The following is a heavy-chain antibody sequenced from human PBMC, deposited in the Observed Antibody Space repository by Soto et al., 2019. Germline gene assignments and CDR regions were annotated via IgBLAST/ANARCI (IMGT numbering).Heavy chain of an antibody. V-gene: IGHV4-4*02. CDR1: GDSVNTHDW. CDR3: ERRTSSGALAD. Sequence: SETLSLTCAVSGDSVNTHDWWSLVRQPPGKRPELIGEISHHDLKNYHPFLKTRLSFSSSRDRSSLQFSLTLRSVTATDTAVYFCERRTSSGALADWDQGKMVTISS. CDR2: ISHHDLK. D-gene: IGHD2-8*02. J-gene: IGHJ4*02.